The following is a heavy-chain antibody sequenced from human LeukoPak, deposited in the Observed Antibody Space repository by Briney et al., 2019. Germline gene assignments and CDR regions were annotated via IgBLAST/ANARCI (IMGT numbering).Heavy chain of an antibody. CDR3: ARDYNFWSGYFSEMGTGDSEGMDV. D-gene: IGHD3-3*01. CDR2: IYYSGST. V-gene: IGHV4-31*03. CDR1: GGSISSGGYY. J-gene: IGHJ6*02. Sequence: SQTLSLTCTVSGGSISSGGYYWSWIRQHPGKGPEWIGYIYYSGSTYYNPSLKSRVTISVDTSKNQFSLKLSSVTAADTAVYYCARDYNFWSGYFSEMGTGDSEGMDVWGQGTTVTVSS.